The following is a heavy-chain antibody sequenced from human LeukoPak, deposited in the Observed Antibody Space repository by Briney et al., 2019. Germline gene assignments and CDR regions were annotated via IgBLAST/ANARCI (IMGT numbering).Heavy chain of an antibody. J-gene: IGHJ4*02. CDR2: IRNSGSAT. V-gene: IGHV3-11*01. Sequence: GGSLRLSCTASGFTSSDYYMNWVRQAPGKGLEWISYIRNSGSATYYADSVEGRFTISRDNAKNSLYLQMNSLRPEDTAMYYCTRGAEVSGYPVFQHWGQGALVTVSS. CDR3: TRGAEVSGYPVFQH. D-gene: IGHD3-22*01. CDR1: GFTSSDYY.